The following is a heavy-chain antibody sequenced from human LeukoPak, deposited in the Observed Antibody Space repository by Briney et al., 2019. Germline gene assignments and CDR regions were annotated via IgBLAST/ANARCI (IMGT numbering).Heavy chain of an antibody. Sequence: SETLSLTCTVSGGSLSSYYWSWIRQPPGKGLEWIGYIYYSGSTNYNPSLKSRVTISVDTSKNQFSLKLSSVTAADTAVYYCARHFDSSGSDFDYWGQGTLVTVSS. CDR1: GGSLSSYY. V-gene: IGHV4-59*08. D-gene: IGHD3-22*01. CDR2: IYYSGST. J-gene: IGHJ4*02. CDR3: ARHFDSSGSDFDY.